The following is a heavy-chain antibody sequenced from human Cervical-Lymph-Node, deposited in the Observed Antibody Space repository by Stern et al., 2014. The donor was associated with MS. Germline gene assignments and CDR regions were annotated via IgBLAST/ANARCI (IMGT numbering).Heavy chain of an antibody. D-gene: IGHD6-19*01. V-gene: IGHV1-8*01. J-gene: IGHJ5*02. CDR3: ARVFRSDWYNWFDP. CDR2: MNPNSGKA. Sequence: VQLVESGAEVKMPGASVKVSCKASEYIFTSYDINWVRQATGQGLEWMGWMNPNSGKAGYAEKFQGRVTVTRNTSISTAYMELSSLRSDDTAVYYCARVFRSDWYNWFDPWGQGTLVTVSS. CDR1: EYIFTSYD.